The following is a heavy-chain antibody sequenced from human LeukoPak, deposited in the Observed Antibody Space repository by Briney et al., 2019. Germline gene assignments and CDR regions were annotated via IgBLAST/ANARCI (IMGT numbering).Heavy chain of an antibody. V-gene: IGHV2-5*01. Sequence: ESGPTLVKPTQTLTLTFTFSGFSLSTRGVGVGWIRQPPGKALEWLALIYWHDGKRYSPSLKSRLTITKDTSKNQVVLTLTNMDPVDTATYYCALGSGRTFDYWGQGTLVTVSS. CDR3: ALGSGRTFDY. D-gene: IGHD3-10*01. CDR2: IYWHDGK. J-gene: IGHJ4*02. CDR1: GFSLSTRGVG.